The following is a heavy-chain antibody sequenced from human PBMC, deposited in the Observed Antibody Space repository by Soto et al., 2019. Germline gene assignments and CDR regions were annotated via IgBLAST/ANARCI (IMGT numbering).Heavy chain of an antibody. CDR3: ARGRRVVVAATSNWFDP. CDR1: GGSFSGYY. CDR2: INHSGST. V-gene: IGHV4-34*01. D-gene: IGHD2-15*01. Sequence: SETLSLTCAVYGGSFSGYYWSWIRQPPGKGLEWIGEINHSGSTNYNPSLKSRVTISVDTSKNQFSLKLSSVTAADAAVYYCARGRRVVVAATSNWFDPWGQGTLVTVSS. J-gene: IGHJ5*02.